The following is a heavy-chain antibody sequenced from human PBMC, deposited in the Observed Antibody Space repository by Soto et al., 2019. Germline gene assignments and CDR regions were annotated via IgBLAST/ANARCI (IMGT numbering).Heavy chain of an antibody. Sequence: GGSLRLSCAASGFTFSSYGMHWVRQAPGKGLEWVAVISYDGSNKYYADSVKGRFTISRDNSKNTLYLQMNSLRAEDTAVYYCAKDLGYYDILTGPFDYWGQGTLVTVSS. D-gene: IGHD3-9*01. J-gene: IGHJ4*02. V-gene: IGHV3-30*18. CDR2: ISYDGSNK. CDR3: AKDLGYYDILTGPFDY. CDR1: GFTFSSYG.